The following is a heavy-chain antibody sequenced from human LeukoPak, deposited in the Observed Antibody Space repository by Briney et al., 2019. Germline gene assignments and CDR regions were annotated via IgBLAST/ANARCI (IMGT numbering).Heavy chain of an antibody. Sequence: PGGSLRLSCAASGFTFSDYYMSWIRQAPGKGLEWVSYISSSGSTIHYADSVKGRFTISRDNSKNTLYLQMNSLRAEDTAVYYCAASLPNIVVVPATKGPFGYWGQGALVTVSS. D-gene: IGHD2-2*01. CDR1: GFTFSDYY. CDR3: AASLPNIVVVPATKGPFGY. V-gene: IGHV3-11*01. CDR2: ISSSGSTI. J-gene: IGHJ4*02.